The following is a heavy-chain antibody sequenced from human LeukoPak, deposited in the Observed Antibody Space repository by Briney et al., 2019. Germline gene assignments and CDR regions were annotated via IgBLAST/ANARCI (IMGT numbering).Heavy chain of an antibody. V-gene: IGHV3-7*01. CDR2: IKPDGSET. CDR3: LAGGGY. D-gene: IGHD3-10*01. CDR1: GLTFRTHW. J-gene: IGHJ4*02. Sequence: GGSLRLSCAASGLTFRTHWVNWVRQAPGKGLEWVANIKPDGSETYYVDSVKGRFTATRDNAQSSLHLQMDSLRGEDTAVYYCLAGGGYWGQGTLVTVSS.